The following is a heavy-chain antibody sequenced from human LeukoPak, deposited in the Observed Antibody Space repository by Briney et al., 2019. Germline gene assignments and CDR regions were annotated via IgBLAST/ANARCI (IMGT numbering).Heavy chain of an antibody. CDR3: ARGTLDY. Sequence: PSETLSLTCTVSGGSISSGNYYCSWIRQPAGKGLEWIGRIYTSGSTNYNPSLKSRVTISVDTSKNQFSLKLSSMTAADTAVYYCARGTLDYWGQGTLVTVSS. D-gene: IGHD3-10*01. CDR1: GGSISSGNYY. V-gene: IGHV4-61*02. J-gene: IGHJ4*02. CDR2: IYTSGST.